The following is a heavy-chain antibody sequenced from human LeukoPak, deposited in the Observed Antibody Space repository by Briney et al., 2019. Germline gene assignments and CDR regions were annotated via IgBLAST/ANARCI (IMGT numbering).Heavy chain of an antibody. D-gene: IGHD5-18*01. CDR1: GFTFSSYA. J-gene: IGHJ4*02. V-gene: IGHV3-23*01. CDR3: AKDFAGLRGYSYGYFDY. CDR2: ISGSGGST. Sequence: PGGSLRLSCAASGFTFSSYAVSWVRQAPGKGLEWVSAISGSGGSTYYADSVKGRFTISRDNSKNTLYLQMNSLRAEDTAVYYCAKDFAGLRGYSYGYFDYWGQGTLVTVSS.